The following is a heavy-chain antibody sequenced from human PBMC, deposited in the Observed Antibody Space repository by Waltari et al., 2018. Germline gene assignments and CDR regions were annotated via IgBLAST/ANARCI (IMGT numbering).Heavy chain of an antibody. Sequence: EVRLLESGGGLVQPGGSLRLSCAASGFTFSSYAMTWVRQAPGKGRDWVSTISESGGSKYYEDTVKGRFTISRDNSKSTLYLQMSSLRVEDTAIYYCGKLDYDGNGFPNYFDHWGQGTLVTVSS. CDR1: GFTFSSYA. J-gene: IGHJ4*02. CDR2: ISESGGSK. D-gene: IGHD3-22*01. CDR3: GKLDYDGNGFPNYFDH. V-gene: IGHV3-23*01.